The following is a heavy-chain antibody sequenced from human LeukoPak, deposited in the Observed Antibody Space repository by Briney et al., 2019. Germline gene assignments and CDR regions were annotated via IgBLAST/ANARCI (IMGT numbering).Heavy chain of an antibody. V-gene: IGHV4-61*02. J-gene: IGHJ4*02. CDR2: FYTSGST. CDR3: ARGRDGYNFLNRGEYYYFDY. CDR1: GGSISSGSYY. D-gene: IGHD5-24*01. Sequence: PSETLSLTCTVSGGSISSGSYYWSWIRQPAGKGLEWIGRFYTSGSTNYNPSLKSRVTISVDTSKNQFSLKVNSVTAADTAVHYCARGRDGYNFLNRGEYYYFDYWGQGILVTVSS.